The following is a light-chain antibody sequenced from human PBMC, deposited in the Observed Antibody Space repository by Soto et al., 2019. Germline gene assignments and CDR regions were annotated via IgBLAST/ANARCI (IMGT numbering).Light chain of an antibody. CDR3: QQSYSNPHCT. CDR2: AAS. CDR1: QTIITY. Sequence: DIQMTQSPSSLSASVGDRVSITCRASQTIITYLTWYQQKPGKAPKLLISAASNLQSGVPSRFSCSGSETEFNLTISSVQPEDFATYSCQQSYSNPHCTFGHGTKVDIK. J-gene: IGKJ3*01. V-gene: IGKV1-39*01.